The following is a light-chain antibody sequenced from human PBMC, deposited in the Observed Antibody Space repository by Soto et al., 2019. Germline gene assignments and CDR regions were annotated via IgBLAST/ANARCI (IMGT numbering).Light chain of an antibody. Sequence: EFVLTQSPGTLSLSPGERATLSCRASQSVSSTYVAWYQQKSGQAPRLLIYGASSRATGIPDRFSGSGSGTDFTLTISRLEPGDFAVYYCHQYVSSWTFGQGTKVDIK. CDR2: GAS. J-gene: IGKJ1*01. CDR3: HQYVSSWT. V-gene: IGKV3-20*01. CDR1: QSVSSTY.